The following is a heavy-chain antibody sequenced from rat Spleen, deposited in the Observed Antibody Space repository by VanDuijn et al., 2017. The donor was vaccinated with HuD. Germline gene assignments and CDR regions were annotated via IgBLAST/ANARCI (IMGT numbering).Heavy chain of an antibody. CDR2: IWGNGNA. J-gene: IGHJ2*01. CDR1: GFSLNNYG. D-gene: IGHD1-2*01. V-gene: IGHV2S61*01. Sequence: QVQLKESGPGLVKPSLTLSLTCTVSGFSLNNYGVIWVRQPPGKGLEWMGVIWGNGNANYNSVLKSRLSISRDTSKSQVFLKMNNLQTEDTAMYFCARSDYSSPYYFDYWGQGVMVTVSS. CDR3: ARSDYSSPYYFDY.